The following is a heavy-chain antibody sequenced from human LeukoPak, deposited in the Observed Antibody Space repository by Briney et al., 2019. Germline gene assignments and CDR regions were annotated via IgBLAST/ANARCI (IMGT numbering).Heavy chain of an antibody. CDR2: IYHSGST. D-gene: IGHD3-10*01. V-gene: IGHV4-4*02. Sequence: SGTLSLTCAVSGGSISSSHWWSWVRQPPGKGLEWIGEIYHSGSTNYNPSLKSRVTASVDTSNNQFSLTLSSVTAADTAVYYCAREGSSTWFEPNSWFDPWGQGTLVTVSS. CDR1: GGSISSSHW. CDR3: AREGSSTWFEPNSWFDP. J-gene: IGHJ5*02.